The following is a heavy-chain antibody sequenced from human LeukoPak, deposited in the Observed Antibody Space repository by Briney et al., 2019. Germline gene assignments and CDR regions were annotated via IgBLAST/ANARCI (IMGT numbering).Heavy chain of an antibody. V-gene: IGHV3-64*01. CDR3: AREPIGSGYAFDY. D-gene: IGHD3-22*01. CDR1: GFTFSSHV. Sequence: GGSLRLSCAASGFTFSSHVMHWVRQAPGKGLEYVSGINTNGGSTQYANSVKGRFTISRNNSKYTLYLQMGSLRAEDMAVYYCAREPIGSGYAFDYWGQGTLVTVSS. CDR2: INTNGGST. J-gene: IGHJ4*02.